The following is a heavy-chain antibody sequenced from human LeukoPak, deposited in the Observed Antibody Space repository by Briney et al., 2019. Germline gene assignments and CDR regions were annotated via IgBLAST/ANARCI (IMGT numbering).Heavy chain of an antibody. V-gene: IGHV3-23*01. J-gene: IGHJ4*02. D-gene: IGHD3-3*01. CDR1: GFTFNSYA. CDR3: GKEGGLYDSGGYFDY. Sequence: GGSLRLSCAASGFTFNSYAVGWVRQAPGKGLEWVSTISRSGGRTYYADSVKGRFTISRDDSKNTFYLQMNSLRAEDTAVYHCGKEGGLYDSGGYFDYWGQGALVTVSS. CDR2: ISRSGGRT.